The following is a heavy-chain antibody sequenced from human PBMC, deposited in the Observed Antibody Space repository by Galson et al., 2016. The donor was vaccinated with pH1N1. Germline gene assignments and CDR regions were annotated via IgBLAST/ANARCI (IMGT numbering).Heavy chain of an antibody. Sequence: SLRLSCAASGFTFTMYAMSWVRQAPGKGLEWVSGISWNSGSIGYADSVKGRFTISRDNAKNSLYLQMNSLRAEDTALYYCAKVEGFWSGYYTDWGQGTLVTVSS. J-gene: IGHJ4*02. D-gene: IGHD3-3*01. CDR2: ISWNSGSI. V-gene: IGHV3-9*01. CDR3: AKVEGFWSGYYTD. CDR1: GFTFTMYA.